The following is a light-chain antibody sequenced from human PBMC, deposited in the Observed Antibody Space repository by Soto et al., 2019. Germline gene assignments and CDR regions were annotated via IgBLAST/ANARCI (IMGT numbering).Light chain of an antibody. J-gene: IGKJ1*01. V-gene: IGKV3D-15*01. CDR2: DIF. CDR3: QQYNNWPLT. Sequence: TQSPGTLSVSPLERATRACMSSQSVSSSYLAWYQQKPGQAPRLVIYDIFTRATGVPTRISGSGSGTEFTLTISSLQSEDFAVYYCQQYNNWPLTFGQGTKVDI. CDR1: QSVSSSY.